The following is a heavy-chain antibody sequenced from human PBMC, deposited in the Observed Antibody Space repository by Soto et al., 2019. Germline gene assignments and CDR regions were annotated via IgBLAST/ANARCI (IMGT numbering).Heavy chain of an antibody. CDR1: GFTFSSYS. Sequence: GGSLRLSCAASGFTFSSYSMNWVRQAPGKGLEWVSYISSSSSTIYYADSVKGRFTISRDNAKNSLYLQMNSLRAEDTAVYYCARDDGGDFWSGYYYYGMDVWGQGTTVTVSS. CDR3: ARDDGGDFWSGYYYYGMDV. CDR2: ISSSSSTI. D-gene: IGHD3-3*01. V-gene: IGHV3-48*04. J-gene: IGHJ6*02.